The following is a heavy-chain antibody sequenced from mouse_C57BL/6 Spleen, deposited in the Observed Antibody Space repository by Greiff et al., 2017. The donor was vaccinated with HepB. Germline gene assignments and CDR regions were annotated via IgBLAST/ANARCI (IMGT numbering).Heavy chain of an antibody. V-gene: IGHV1-22*01. CDR1: GYTFTDYN. CDR3: ASSSYDWFAY. D-gene: IGHD1-1*01. J-gene: IGHJ3*01. Sequence: EVQLQQSGPELVKPGASVKMSCKASGYTFTDYNMHWVKQSHGKSLEWIGYINPNNGVTSYNQKFKGKATLTVNKSSSTAYMELRSLTSEDSAVYYCASSSYDWFAYWGQGTLVTVSA. CDR2: INPNNGVT.